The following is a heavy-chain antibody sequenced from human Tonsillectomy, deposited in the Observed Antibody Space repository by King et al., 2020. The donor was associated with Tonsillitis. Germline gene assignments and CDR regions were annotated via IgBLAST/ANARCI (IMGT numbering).Heavy chain of an antibody. CDR2: INPNNGDT. CDR1: GYTFTGYN. Sequence: QLVQSGAEVKNPGASVKVSCKLSGYTFTGYNIHWVRQAPGQGLEWMGRINPNNGDTKYALKFEGRVTMTRDSSIDTAYMELRRLRFDDTALYFCARSAPVDYWGQGTLVTVSS. CDR3: ARSAPVDY. V-gene: IGHV1-2*07. J-gene: IGHJ4*02.